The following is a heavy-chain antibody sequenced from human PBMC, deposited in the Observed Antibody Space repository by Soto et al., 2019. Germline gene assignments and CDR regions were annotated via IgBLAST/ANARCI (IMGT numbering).Heavy chain of an antibody. CDR3: ATYGPGTYEPTTFDY. CDR1: GGSISSGGYY. Sequence: QVQLQESGPGLVKPSQTLSLTCTVSGGSISSGGYYWSWIRQHPGKGLEWIGYIYYSGSTYYNPSLMRPVTXPXAXSXXQFSPKLSSVTAADTAVYYCATYGPGTYEPTTFDYWGQGTLVTVSS. V-gene: IGHV4-31*01. CDR2: IYYSGST. J-gene: IGHJ4*02. D-gene: IGHD3-10*01.